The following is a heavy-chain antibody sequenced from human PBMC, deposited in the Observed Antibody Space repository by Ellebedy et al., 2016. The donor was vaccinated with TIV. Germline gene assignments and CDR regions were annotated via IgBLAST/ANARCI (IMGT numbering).Heavy chain of an antibody. J-gene: IGHJ3*02. CDR1: GNHFASYR. CDR2: LYPAHSDP. V-gene: IGHV5-51*01. Sequence: GESLKISXKGSGNHFASYRVGWVRQMPGKGLECLGILYPAHSDPRYSPSFQGQVTISVDKSISTAYLQWSRLKASDTAIYYCVTNSPGIYDAFDIWGHGTVVTASS. CDR3: VTNSPGIYDAFDI. D-gene: IGHD3-10*01.